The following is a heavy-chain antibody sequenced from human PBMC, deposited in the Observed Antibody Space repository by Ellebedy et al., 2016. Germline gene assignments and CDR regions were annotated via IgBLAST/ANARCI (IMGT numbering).Heavy chain of an antibody. CDR3: ARDNWEWQEAFDV. Sequence: GGSLRLSXAASGFTFSGHAMHWVRQAPGKGLEWVAVVSHDERMKNYADSVKGRFTISRDNSKNTLYLQMNSLRPEDTAVYYCARDNWEWQEAFDVWGQGTMVTVSS. CDR2: VSHDERMK. J-gene: IGHJ3*01. CDR1: GFTFSGHA. V-gene: IGHV3-30*04. D-gene: IGHD7-27*01.